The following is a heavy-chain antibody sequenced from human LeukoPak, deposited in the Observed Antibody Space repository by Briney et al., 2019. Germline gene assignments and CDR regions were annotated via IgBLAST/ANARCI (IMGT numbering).Heavy chain of an antibody. J-gene: IGHJ4*02. Sequence: GGSLRLSCAASGFTLSSYAMSWVRQAPGKGLEWVSAISGSGSSTFYADSVKGRFTISRDNAKNSLYLQMNSLRAEDTAVYYCARYPAYYDFWSGYYIWYFDYWGQGTLVTVSS. V-gene: IGHV3-23*01. D-gene: IGHD3-3*01. CDR3: ARYPAYYDFWSGYYIWYFDY. CDR1: GFTLSSYA. CDR2: ISGSGSST.